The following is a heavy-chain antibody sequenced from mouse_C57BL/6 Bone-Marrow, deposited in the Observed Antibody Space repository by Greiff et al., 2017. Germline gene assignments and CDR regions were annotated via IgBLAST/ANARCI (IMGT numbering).Heavy chain of an antibody. J-gene: IGHJ2*01. CDR3: AREGMVTTTGYYFDY. D-gene: IGHD2-2*01. CDR2: ISYDGSN. V-gene: IGHV3-6*01. CDR1: GYSITSGYY. Sequence: EVKLMESGPGLVKPSQSLSLTCSVTGYSITSGYYWNWIRQFPGNKLEWMGYISYDGSNNYNPSLKNRISITRDTSKNQFFLKLNSVTTEDTATYYCAREGMVTTTGYYFDYWGQGTTLTVSS.